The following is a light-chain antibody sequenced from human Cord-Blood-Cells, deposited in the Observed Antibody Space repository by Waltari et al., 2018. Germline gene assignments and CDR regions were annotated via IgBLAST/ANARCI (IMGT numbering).Light chain of an antibody. Sequence: EIVMPQSPATLSGSPGERATLSCRASQSVSSNLAWYQQKPGQAPRLLIYGASTRATGIPARFSGSGSGTEFTLTISSLQSEDFAVYYCQQYNNWPPLTFGGGTKVEIK. CDR2: GAS. CDR3: QQYNNWPPLT. CDR1: QSVSSN. J-gene: IGKJ4*01. V-gene: IGKV3-15*01.